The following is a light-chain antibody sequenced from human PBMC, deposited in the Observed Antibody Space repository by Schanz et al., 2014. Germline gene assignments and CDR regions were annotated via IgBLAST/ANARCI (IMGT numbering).Light chain of an antibody. Sequence: EIVMTQSPATLSVSPGERATLSCRASQSVSSNLAWYQQKPGQAPRLLIYDASNRATGIPTRFSGSGSGTAFTVNNSSLEPEDFAVYYCQQRSNWPSYTFGQGTKLEIK. J-gene: IGKJ2*01. CDR2: DAS. CDR1: QSVSSN. CDR3: QQRSNWPSYT. V-gene: IGKV3-11*01.